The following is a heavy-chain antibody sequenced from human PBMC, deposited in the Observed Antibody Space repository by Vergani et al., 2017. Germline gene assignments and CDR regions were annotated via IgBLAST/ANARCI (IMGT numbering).Heavy chain of an antibody. Sequence: QLQLQESGPGLVKPSATLSLTCSVSGASIRSSNYYWGWIRQPPGKGLEWIASIYYSGSTYYNPSLKSRVTISVDTSQNQFSLKLSSVTAADTAVYFCARHSTVEWLVKLGWFDPWGQGILVTVSS. CDR3: ARHSTVEWLVKLGWFDP. CDR1: GASIRSSNYY. J-gene: IGHJ5*02. D-gene: IGHD6-19*01. CDR2: IYYSGST. V-gene: IGHV4-39*01.